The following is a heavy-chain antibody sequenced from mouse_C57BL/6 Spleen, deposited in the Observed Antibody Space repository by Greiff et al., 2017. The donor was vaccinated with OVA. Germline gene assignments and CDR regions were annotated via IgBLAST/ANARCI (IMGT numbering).Heavy chain of an antibody. CDR2: IYPSDSET. CDR3: ARGTGTGYFDY. J-gene: IGHJ2*01. Sequence: QVQLKQPGAELVRPGSSVKLSCKASGYTFTSYWMDWVKQRPGQGLEWIGNIYPSDSETHYNQKFKDKATLTVDKSSSTAYMQLSSLTSEDSAVYYCARGTGTGYFDYWGQGTTLTVSS. D-gene: IGHD4-1*01. V-gene: IGHV1-61*01. CDR1: GYTFTSYW.